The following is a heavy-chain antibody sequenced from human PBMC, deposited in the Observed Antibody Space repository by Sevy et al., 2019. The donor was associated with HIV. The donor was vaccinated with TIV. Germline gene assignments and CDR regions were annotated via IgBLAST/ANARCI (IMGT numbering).Heavy chain of an antibody. J-gene: IGHJ1*01. Sequence: GGSLRLSCAASGFTFSSYAMTWVRQAPGKGLEWVSAISGGGVSTYYADSVKGRFTISRDNSKNTLYLQMNSLRAEDSAVYYCAKDCGGDCYPAEYFQHWGQGTPVTVSS. CDR3: AKDCGGDCYPAEYFQH. D-gene: IGHD2-21*02. V-gene: IGHV3-23*01. CDR2: ISGGGVST. CDR1: GFTFSSYA.